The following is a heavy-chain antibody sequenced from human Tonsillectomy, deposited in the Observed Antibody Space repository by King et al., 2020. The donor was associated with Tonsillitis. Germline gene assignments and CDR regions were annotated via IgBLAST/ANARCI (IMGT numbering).Heavy chain of an antibody. V-gene: IGHV4-59*08. CDR2: IYYSGST. D-gene: IGHD6-13*01. CDR1: GDSSSSYY. Sequence: QLQESGPGLVKPSETLSLTCTVSGDSSSSYYWSWIRQPPGKGLEWIGNIYYSGSTNYNPSLNSRVTISIDTSKNQFSLKLTSVTAADTVVYFCAALRGIPDWFDPWGQGTLVTVSS. CDR3: AALRGIPDWFDP. J-gene: IGHJ5*02.